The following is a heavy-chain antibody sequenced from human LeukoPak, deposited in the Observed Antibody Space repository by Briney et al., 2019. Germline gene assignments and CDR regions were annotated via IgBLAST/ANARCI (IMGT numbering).Heavy chain of an antibody. J-gene: IGHJ4*02. CDR2: INWNGGST. CDR1: GFTCDDYG. CDR3: ARAEYCSGGSCYSDDY. V-gene: IGHV3-20*04. D-gene: IGHD2-15*01. Sequence: GGSLRLSCAASGFTCDDYGMSWVRQAPGKGLEWVSGINWNGGSTGYADSVKGRFTISRDNAKNSLYLQMNSLRAEDTALYYCARAEYCSGGSCYSDDYWGQGTLVTVSS.